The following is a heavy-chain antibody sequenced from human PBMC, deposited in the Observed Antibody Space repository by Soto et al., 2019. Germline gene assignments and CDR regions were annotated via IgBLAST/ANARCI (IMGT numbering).Heavy chain of an antibody. Sequence: QVQLVQSGAEVKKPGSSVKVSCKASGGTFSSYAISWVRQPPGQGLEWMAGIIPIFGTANYAQKLQGRVVITPEESTRTAYMELSSVRSEDTAVYYCARVWQFVRGPLFRLYYYYGMDVWGQGTTGNVSS. V-gene: IGHV1-69*01. CDR2: IIPIFGTA. CDR1: GGTFSSYA. D-gene: IGHD6-6*01. J-gene: IGHJ6*02. CDR3: ARVWQFVRGPLFRLYYYYGMDV.